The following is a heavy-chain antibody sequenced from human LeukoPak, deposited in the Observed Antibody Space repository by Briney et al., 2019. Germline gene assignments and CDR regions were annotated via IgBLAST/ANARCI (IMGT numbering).Heavy chain of an antibody. CDR3: ARAETVTAPFDY. D-gene: IGHD4-4*01. V-gene: IGHV1-69*04. CDR2: IIPILGIA. J-gene: IGHJ4*02. CDR1: GYTFTNYD. Sequence: GASVRISCKASGYTFTNYDISWVRQAPGQGLEWMGRIIPILGIANYAQKFQGRVTITADKSTSTAYMELSSLRSEDTAVYYCARAETVTAPFDYWGQGTLVTVSS.